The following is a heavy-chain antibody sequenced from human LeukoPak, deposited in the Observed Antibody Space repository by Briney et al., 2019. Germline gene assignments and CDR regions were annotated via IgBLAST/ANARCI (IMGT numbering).Heavy chain of an antibody. CDR1: EVSDTGNY. Sequence: PGGSLRLSCTPSEVSDTGNYMSWVRQAPGQELEWVSLIYDSGTTHYADSKKGRFTISRDSSKNTVYLQMNYLRVEDTAVYYCAIERDSLIRGVLGAMDVWGKGTTVTVSS. CDR2: IYDSGTT. CDR3: AIERDSLIRGVLGAMDV. J-gene: IGHJ6*03. D-gene: IGHD3-10*01. V-gene: IGHV3-53*01.